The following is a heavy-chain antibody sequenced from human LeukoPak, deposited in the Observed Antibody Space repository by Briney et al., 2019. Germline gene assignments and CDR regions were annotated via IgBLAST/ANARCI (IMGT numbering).Heavy chain of an antibody. J-gene: IGHJ4*02. CDR1: GGSISSGGYS. Sequence: SETLSLTCAVSGGSISSGGYSWSWIRQPPGKGLEWIGYIYHSGSTYYNPSLKSRVTISVDTSKNQFSLKLSSVTAADTAVYYCARIHGAFDYWGQGTLVTVSS. V-gene: IGHV4-30-2*02. CDR2: IYHSGST. CDR3: ARIHGAFDY. D-gene: IGHD4-17*01.